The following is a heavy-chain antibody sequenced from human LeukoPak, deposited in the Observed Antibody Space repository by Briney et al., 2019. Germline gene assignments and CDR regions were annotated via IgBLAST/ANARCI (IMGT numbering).Heavy chain of an antibody. CDR2: ITGRGDST. CDR3: AKATLGSCSGARCYPFDY. Sequence: GXXSLSCAASGFTFSTYAMNWVRQAPGKGLEWASSITGRGDSTYFADSVKGRFTISRDNYKNKLYVKKNSLRAEDTAIYYCAKATLGSCSGARCYPFDYWGQGTLVNVSS. J-gene: IGHJ4*02. CDR1: GFTFSTYA. V-gene: IGHV3-23*01. D-gene: IGHD2-15*01.